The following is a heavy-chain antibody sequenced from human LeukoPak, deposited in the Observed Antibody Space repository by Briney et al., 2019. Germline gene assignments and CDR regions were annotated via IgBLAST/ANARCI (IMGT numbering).Heavy chain of an antibody. CDR2: IIPIFGTA. V-gene: IGHV1-69*13. Sequence: SVKVSCKASGGTFSSYAISWVRQAPGQGLEWMGGIIPIFGTANYAQKFQGRVTITADESTSTAYMELSSLRSEDTAVYYCAGGSGSYYNVPHFDYWGQGTLVTVSS. CDR1: GGTFSSYA. CDR3: AGGSGSYYNVPHFDY. J-gene: IGHJ4*02. D-gene: IGHD3-10*01.